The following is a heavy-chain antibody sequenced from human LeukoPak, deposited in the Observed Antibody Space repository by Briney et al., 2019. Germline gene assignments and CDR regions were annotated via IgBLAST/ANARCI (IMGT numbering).Heavy chain of an antibody. J-gene: IGHJ4*02. CDR3: ARVNYGSATKEDY. V-gene: IGHV4-34*01. Sequence: PSETLSLTCAVYGGSFSGYYWSWIRQPPGKGLEWIGEINHSGSTNYNPSLKSRVTISVDTSKNQFSLKLNSVTAADTAVYYCARVNYGSATKEDYWGQGTLVTVSS. D-gene: IGHD3-10*01. CDR1: GGSFSGYY. CDR2: INHSGST.